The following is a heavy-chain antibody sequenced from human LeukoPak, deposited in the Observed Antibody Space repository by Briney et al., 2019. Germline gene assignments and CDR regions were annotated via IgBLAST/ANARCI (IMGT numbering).Heavy chain of an antibody. J-gene: IGHJ4*02. V-gene: IGHV3-7*03. D-gene: IGHD6-13*01. CDR2: IKPDGTTK. Sequence: GGSLRLSCAASGFPFSSYSMTWVRQAPGKGLEWVANIKPDGTTKFYVDSVKGRFTISRDNALNSLYLQMNSLRAEDTAICYCARSIPYGTTWYGRSGYWGQGTLVTVSS. CDR3: ARSIPYGTTWYGRSGY. CDR1: GFPFSSYS.